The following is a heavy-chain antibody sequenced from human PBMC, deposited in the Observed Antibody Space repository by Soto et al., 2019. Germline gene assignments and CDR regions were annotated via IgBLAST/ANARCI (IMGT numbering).Heavy chain of an antibody. D-gene: IGHD6-13*01. CDR3: AKDRSVAAAGPGNGMDV. CDR1: GFTFRSYT. CDR2: ISGSGGST. Sequence: GGSLRLSCVASGFTFRSYTMNWVRQAPGKGLEWVSAISGSGGSTYYADSVKGRFTISRDNSKNTLYLQMNSLRAEDTAVYYCAKDRSVAAAGPGNGMDVWGQGTTVTVSS. V-gene: IGHV3-23*01. J-gene: IGHJ6*02.